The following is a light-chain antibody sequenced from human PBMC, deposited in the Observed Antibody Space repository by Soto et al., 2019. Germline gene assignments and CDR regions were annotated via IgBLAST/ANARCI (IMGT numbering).Light chain of an antibody. CDR2: DAS. J-gene: IGKJ3*01. CDR3: QQRSNWL. V-gene: IGKV3-11*01. CDR1: QSVSNY. Sequence: ENVLTQSPATLSLSPGERATLSCRASQSVSNYVAWYQQKPGQAPRLLIYDASNRATGVPARFSGSGSGTDFTLTISSLEPEAFAVYYCQQRSNWLFGPGTKVDI.